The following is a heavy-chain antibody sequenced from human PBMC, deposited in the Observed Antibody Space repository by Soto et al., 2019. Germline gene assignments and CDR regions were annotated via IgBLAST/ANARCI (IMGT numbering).Heavy chain of an antibody. D-gene: IGHD3-22*01. CDR1: GFTFSSYG. V-gene: IGHV3-30*18. Sequence: GGSLRLSCAASGFTFSSYGMHWVRQAPGKGLEWVAVISYDGSNKYYADSVKGRFTISRDNSKNTLYLQMNSLRAEDTAVYYCAKDLGPYYYDSSGYYPPPNAFDIWGQGPMVTVSS. CDR3: AKDLGPYYYDSSGYYPPPNAFDI. J-gene: IGHJ3*02. CDR2: ISYDGSNK.